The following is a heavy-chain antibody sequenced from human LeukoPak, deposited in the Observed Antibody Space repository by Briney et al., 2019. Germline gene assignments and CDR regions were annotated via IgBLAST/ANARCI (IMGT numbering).Heavy chain of an antibody. J-gene: IGHJ4*02. V-gene: IGHV1-18*04. CDR1: GYTFTGYY. D-gene: IGHD3-22*01. CDR2: ITAYNGNT. CDR3: AREQYYYDNSGYYDF. Sequence: ASVKVSCKASGYTFTGYYMHWVRQAPGQGLEWMGWITAYNGNTNYAQKLQGRVTITTDTSTSTAYMELRSLRSDDTAVYYCAREQYYYDNSGYYDFWGQGTQVTVSS.